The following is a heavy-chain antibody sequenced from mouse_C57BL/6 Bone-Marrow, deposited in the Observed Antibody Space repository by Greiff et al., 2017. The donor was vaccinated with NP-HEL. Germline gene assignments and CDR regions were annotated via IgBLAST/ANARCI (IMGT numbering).Heavy chain of an antibody. D-gene: IGHD1-1*01. Sequence: QVQLQQPGAELVKPGASVKMSCKASGYTFTSYWITGVKQRPGQGLEWIGDNYPGSGSTTYNEKFKSKATLTVDTSSSTAYMQLSSLASEDSAVYYCARGDYYGSSWFAYWGQGTLVTVSA. J-gene: IGHJ3*01. CDR1: GYTFTSYW. CDR2: NYPGSGST. CDR3: ARGDYYGSSWFAY. V-gene: IGHV1-55*01.